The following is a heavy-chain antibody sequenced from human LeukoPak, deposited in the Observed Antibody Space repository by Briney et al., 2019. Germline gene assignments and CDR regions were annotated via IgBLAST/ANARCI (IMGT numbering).Heavy chain of an antibody. CDR2: IRGSGGRT. CDR1: GFTFSSYA. D-gene: IGHD5-18*01. Sequence: GGSLRLSCAASGFTFSSYAMSWVRQAPGEGLEWVSLIRGSGGRTYYADSVKGRFTISRDNSKNTLYLQMNSLRAEDTAVYYCAKDRGWAGYSYGFYYWGQGTLVTVSS. CDR3: AKDRGWAGYSYGFYY. J-gene: IGHJ4*02. V-gene: IGHV3-23*01.